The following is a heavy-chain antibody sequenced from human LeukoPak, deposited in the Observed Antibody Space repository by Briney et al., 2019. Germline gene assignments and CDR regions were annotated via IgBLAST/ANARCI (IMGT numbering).Heavy chain of an antibody. CDR2: INHSGST. Sequence: PSETLSLTCAVHGGSFSDYYWNWIRQPPGKGLEWIGEINHSGSTNYNPSLKSRVTISVDTSKNQFSLKLSSVTAADTAVYYCARQRERAGTGYWGQGTLVTVSS. V-gene: IGHV4-34*01. D-gene: IGHD6-19*01. CDR1: GGSFSDYY. CDR3: ARQRERAGTGY. J-gene: IGHJ4*02.